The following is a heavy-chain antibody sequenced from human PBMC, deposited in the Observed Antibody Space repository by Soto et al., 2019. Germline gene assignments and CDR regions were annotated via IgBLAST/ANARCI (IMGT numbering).Heavy chain of an antibody. CDR3: ARGAGGYYYMDV. J-gene: IGHJ6*03. CDR2: IKGDGSRT. D-gene: IGHD3-22*01. V-gene: IGHV3-74*01. Sequence: EVQLVESGGGLVQPGGSLRLSCAASGFTFSSYWMHWVRQAPGKGLVWVSRIKGDGSRTNYADSVTGRFTISRDNARNTLYLQMNSLRAEDTGLYYCARGAGGYYYMDVWGKGTTVIVSS. CDR1: GFTFSSYW.